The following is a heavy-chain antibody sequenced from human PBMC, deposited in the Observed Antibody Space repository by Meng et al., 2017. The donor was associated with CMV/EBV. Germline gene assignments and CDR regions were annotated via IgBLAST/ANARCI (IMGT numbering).Heavy chain of an antibody. CDR2: IIPILGIA. D-gene: IGHD2-2*01. CDR1: GGIFSSYT. CDR3: ARGYCSSTSCSAPDY. Sequence: SVKVSCKASGGIFSSYTISWVRQAPGQGLEWMGRIIPILGIANYAQKFQGRVTITADKSTSTAYMELSSLRSEDTAVYYCARGYCSSTSCSAPDYWGQGTLVTVSS. J-gene: IGHJ4*02. V-gene: IGHV1-69*02.